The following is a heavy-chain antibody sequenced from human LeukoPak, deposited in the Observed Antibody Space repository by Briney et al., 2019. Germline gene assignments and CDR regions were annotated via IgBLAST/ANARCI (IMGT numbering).Heavy chain of an antibody. Sequence: ASVKVSCKASGYTFTSYYMHWVRQAPGQGLEWMGWINPNSGGTNYAQKFQGRVTMTRDTSISTAYMELSRLRSDDTAVYYCARESLNTMIVVGDWGQGTLVTVSS. CDR1: GYTFTSYY. CDR3: ARESLNTMIVVGD. J-gene: IGHJ4*02. V-gene: IGHV1-2*02. D-gene: IGHD3-22*01. CDR2: INPNSGGT.